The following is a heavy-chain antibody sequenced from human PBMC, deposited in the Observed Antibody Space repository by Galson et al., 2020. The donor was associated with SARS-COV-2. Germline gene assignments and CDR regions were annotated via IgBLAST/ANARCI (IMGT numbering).Heavy chain of an antibody. CDR1: GGSISSSNW. Sequence: SETLSLTCAVSGGSISSSNWWSWVRQPPGKGLEWIGEIYHSGSTNYNPSLKSRVTISVDKSKNQFSLKLSSVTAADTAVYYCARAGAYYDFWSGYDYWGQGTLVTVSS. J-gene: IGHJ4*02. CDR2: IYHSGST. V-gene: IGHV4-4*02. CDR3: ARAGAYYDFWSGYDY. D-gene: IGHD3-3*01.